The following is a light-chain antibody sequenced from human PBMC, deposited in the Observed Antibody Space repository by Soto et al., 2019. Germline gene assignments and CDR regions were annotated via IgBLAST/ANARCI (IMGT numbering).Light chain of an antibody. V-gene: IGKV1-39*01. CDR1: QSISTY. CDR3: LQDYNYPWT. J-gene: IGKJ1*01. CDR2: AAS. Sequence: DIQMTQSPSSLSASVGDRVSITCRASQSISTYLNWYQQKPGKVPRLLIYAASSLQSGVPSRFSGSGSGTDFTLTISSLQPEDFATYYCLQDYNYPWTFGQGTKVEIK.